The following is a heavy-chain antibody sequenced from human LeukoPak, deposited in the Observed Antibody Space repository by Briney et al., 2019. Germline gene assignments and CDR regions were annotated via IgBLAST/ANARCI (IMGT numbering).Heavy chain of an antibody. Sequence: SETLSLTCAVYGGSFSGYYWSWIRQPPGKGLEWIGEINHSGSTNYNPSLKSRVTISVDTSKNQFSLKLSSVTAADTAVYYCARVFPYSGSDIWGQGTMVTVSS. D-gene: IGHD5-12*01. CDR2: INHSGST. J-gene: IGHJ3*02. V-gene: IGHV4-34*01. CDR3: ARVFPYSGSDI. CDR1: GGSFSGYY.